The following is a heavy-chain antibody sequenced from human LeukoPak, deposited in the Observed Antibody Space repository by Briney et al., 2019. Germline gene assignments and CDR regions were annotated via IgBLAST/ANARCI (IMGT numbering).Heavy chain of an antibody. CDR1: GFTFSTFA. Sequence: GGSLRLSCAASGFTFSTFAMIWVRQPPGKGLEWVSSIFPSGGEIHYADSVRGRFTISRDNAKNSLFLQMNSLRAEDTAVYYCASALRWELQFDPWAREPWSPSPQ. V-gene: IGHV3-21*01. CDR2: IFPSGGEI. D-gene: IGHD1-26*01. CDR3: ASALRWELQFDP. J-gene: IGHJ5*02.